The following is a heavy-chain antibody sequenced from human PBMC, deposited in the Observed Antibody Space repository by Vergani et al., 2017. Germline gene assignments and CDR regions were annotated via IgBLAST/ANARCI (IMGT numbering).Heavy chain of an antibody. CDR3: AKDLGDYYYYGMDV. J-gene: IGHJ6*02. CDR1: GFTFDDYA. V-gene: IGHV3-9*03. Sequence: EVRLAESGGGLVQPGGSLRLSCAASGFTFDDYAMHWVRQAPGKGLEWVSGISWNSGSIGYADSVKGRFTISRDNAKNSLYLQMNSLRAEDMALYYCAKDLGDYYYYGMDVWGQGTTVTVSS. CDR2: ISWNSGSI.